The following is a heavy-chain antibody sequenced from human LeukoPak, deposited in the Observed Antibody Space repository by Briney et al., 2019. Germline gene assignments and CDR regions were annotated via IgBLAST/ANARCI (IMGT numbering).Heavy chain of an antibody. J-gene: IGHJ4*02. V-gene: IGHV3-23*01. CDR1: GLTFSSYA. D-gene: IGHD2-21*01. Sequence: GGSLRLSCAASGLTFSSYAMSWVRQAPGKGLEWVAGISGSGGTTYYADSVKGRFTISRDKSKNTLYLQMNSLRVEDTAVYYCVKDWGGTDLTSFDYWGQGTLVTVSS. CDR2: ISGSGGTT. CDR3: VKDWGGTDLTSFDY.